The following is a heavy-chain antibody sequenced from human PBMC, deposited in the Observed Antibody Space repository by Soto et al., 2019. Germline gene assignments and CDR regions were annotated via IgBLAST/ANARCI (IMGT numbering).Heavy chain of an antibody. V-gene: IGHV4-59*08. CDR1: GGSISSYY. J-gene: IGHJ2*01. CDR3: ARGPKRATGGYCSGGSCYQYWYFDL. CDR2: IYYSGST. D-gene: IGHD2-15*01. Sequence: QVQLQESGPGLVKPSETLSLTCTVSGGSISSYYWSWIRQPPGKGLEWIGYIYYSGSTNYNPSLKSRVTISVDTSKNQFSLKLSSVTAADTAVYYCARGPKRATGGYCSGGSCYQYWYFDLWGRGTLVTVSS.